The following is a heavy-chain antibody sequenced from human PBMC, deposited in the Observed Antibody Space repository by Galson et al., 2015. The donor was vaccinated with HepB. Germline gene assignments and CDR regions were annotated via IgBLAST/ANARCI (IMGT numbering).Heavy chain of an antibody. V-gene: IGHV4-39*07. CDR1: GGSISSSSYY. Sequence: LSLTCTVSGGSISSSSYYWGWIRQPPGKGLEWIGSIYYSGSTYYNPSLKSRVTISVDTSKNQFSLKLSSVTAADTAVYYCARDAYYYDSSAYWSYYYGMDVWGQGTTVTVSS. J-gene: IGHJ6*02. CDR2: IYYSGST. CDR3: ARDAYYYDSSAYWSYYYGMDV. D-gene: IGHD3-22*01.